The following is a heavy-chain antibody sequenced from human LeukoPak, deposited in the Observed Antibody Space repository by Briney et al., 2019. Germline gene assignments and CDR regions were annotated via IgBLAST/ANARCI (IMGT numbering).Heavy chain of an antibody. CDR3: ARGGYSSSWYAGGGYFDY. Sequence: ASVKVSCKASGYTFTSYYMHWVRQAPGQGLEWMVIINPSGGSTSYAQKFQGSVTMTRDTSTSTVYMELSSLRSDDTAVYYCARGGYSSSWYAGGGYFDYWGQGTLVTVSS. CDR2: INPSGGST. CDR1: GYTFTSYY. J-gene: IGHJ4*02. V-gene: IGHV1-46*01. D-gene: IGHD6-13*01.